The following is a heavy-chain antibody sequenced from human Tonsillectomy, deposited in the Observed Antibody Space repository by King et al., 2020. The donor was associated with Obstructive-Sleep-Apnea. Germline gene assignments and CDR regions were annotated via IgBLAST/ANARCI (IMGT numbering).Heavy chain of an antibody. V-gene: IGHV4-59*01. CDR3: ARASSNYDILAGYHPRWFDP. CDR2: LYYSGST. J-gene: IGHJ5*02. CDR1: GDSISSYY. Sequence: QLQESGPGLVKPSETLSLTCTVSGDSISSYYWSWIRQPPGKALEWIGYLYYSGSTNYNPSLKSRVTISVDTSKNQFSLKLSSLTAADTAVYYFARASSNYDILAGYHPRWFDPWGQGTLVSVSS. D-gene: IGHD3-9*01.